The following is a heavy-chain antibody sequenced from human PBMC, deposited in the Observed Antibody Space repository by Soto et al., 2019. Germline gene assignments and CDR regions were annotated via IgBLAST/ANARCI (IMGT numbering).Heavy chain of an antibody. CDR1: GGSFSGYY. CDR2: INPSGST. V-gene: IGHV4-34*01. D-gene: IGHD4-17*01. J-gene: IGHJ4*02. Sequence: QVQLQQWGAGLLKPSETLSLTCAVYGGSFSGYYWSWIRQPPGKGLESIGEINPSGSTNYTPSLKSRGTMSGDTPKNQFSLKLTSVTAADTAVYYCARGRDGGAANWGQGTLVTVSS. CDR3: ARGRDGGAAN.